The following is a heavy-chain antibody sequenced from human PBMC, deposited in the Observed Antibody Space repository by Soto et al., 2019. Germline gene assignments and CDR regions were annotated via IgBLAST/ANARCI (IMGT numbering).Heavy chain of an antibody. CDR3: ARGGTAMVQNYYYGMDV. CDR2: IYYSGST. CDR1: GGSISSGDYY. J-gene: IGHJ6*02. V-gene: IGHV4-30-4*01. Sequence: SETLSLTCTVSGGSISSGDYYWSWIRQPPGKGLEWIGYIYYSGSTYYNPSLKSRVTISVDTSKNQFSLKLSSVTAADTAVYYCARGGTAMVQNYYYGMDVWGQGTTVTVSS. D-gene: IGHD5-18*01.